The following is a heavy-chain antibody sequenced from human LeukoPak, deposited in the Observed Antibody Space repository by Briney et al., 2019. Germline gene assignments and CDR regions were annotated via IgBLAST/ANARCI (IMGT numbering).Heavy chain of an antibody. CDR3: ARVRVRGVIIYYYYVMDV. D-gene: IGHD3-10*01. CDR1: GGTFSGYY. V-gene: IGHV4-34*01. J-gene: IGHJ6*02. CDR2: INHSGST. Sequence: PSETLSLTCAVYGGTFSGYYWSWIRQPPGKGLEWIGEINHSGSTNYNPSLKSRVTISVDTSKNQFSLKLSSVTAADTAVYYCARVRVRGVIIYYYYVMDVWGQGTTVTVSS.